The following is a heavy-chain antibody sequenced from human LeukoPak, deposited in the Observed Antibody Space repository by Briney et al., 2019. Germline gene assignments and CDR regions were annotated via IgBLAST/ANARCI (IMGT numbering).Heavy chain of an antibody. J-gene: IGHJ6*04. D-gene: IGHD3-10*01. V-gene: IGHV3-48*01. CDR2: IISSSNTI. CDR1: GFTFSTHS. CDR3: ARAVGHGSGSPRMDV. Sequence: AGGSLRLSCAVSGFTFSTHSMNWVRHAPGKGLEWVSYIISSSNTIYYAGSVKGRFTISRDNAKNSLYLQMNSLRAEDTAVYYCARAVGHGSGSPRMDVWGKGTTVTVSS.